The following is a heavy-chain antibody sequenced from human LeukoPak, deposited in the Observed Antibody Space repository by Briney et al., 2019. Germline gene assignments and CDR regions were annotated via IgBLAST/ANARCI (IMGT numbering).Heavy chain of an antibody. Sequence: GGSLRLSCAASGFTVSSNYMSWVRQAPGKGLEWVSSVYNGGSTYYADSARGRFTMSRDNSKNTLYLQMNSLRAEDTAVYYCARETGSAVGSTDFDYWGQGTLVTVSS. D-gene: IGHD4-17*01. CDR1: GFTVSSNY. CDR2: VYNGGST. CDR3: ARETGSAVGSTDFDY. V-gene: IGHV3-66*02. J-gene: IGHJ4*02.